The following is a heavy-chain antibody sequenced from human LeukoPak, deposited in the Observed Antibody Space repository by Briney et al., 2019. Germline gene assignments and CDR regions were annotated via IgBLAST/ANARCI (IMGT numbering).Heavy chain of an antibody. CDR2: IYYSGST. D-gene: IGHD2-15*01. V-gene: IGHV4-59*01. J-gene: IGHJ5*02. CDR3: ARDNLGYCSGGSCYSDWFDP. Sequence: PSETLPLTCTVSGGSISSYYWSWIRQPPGKGLEWIGYIYYSGSTNYNPSLKSRVTISVDTSKNQFSLKLSSVTAADTAVYYCARDNLGYCSGGSCYSDWFDPWGQGTLVTVSS. CDR1: GGSISSYY.